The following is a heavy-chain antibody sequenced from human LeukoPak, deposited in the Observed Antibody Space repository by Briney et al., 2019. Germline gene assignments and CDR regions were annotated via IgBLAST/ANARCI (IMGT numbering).Heavy chain of an antibody. CDR2: ISWNSGSI. J-gene: IGHJ3*02. Sequence: PGRSLRLSCAASGFTFDDYAMHWVRQAPGKGLEWVSGISWNSGSIGYADSVKGRFTISRDNAKNSLYLQMNSLRAEDMALYYCAKGSANCGGDCYSGDAFDIWGQGTMVTVSS. CDR1: GFTFDDYA. CDR3: AKGSANCGGDCYSGDAFDI. V-gene: IGHV3-9*03. D-gene: IGHD2-21*02.